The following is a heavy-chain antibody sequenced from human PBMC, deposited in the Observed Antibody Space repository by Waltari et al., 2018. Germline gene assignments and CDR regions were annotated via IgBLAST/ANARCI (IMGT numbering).Heavy chain of an antibody. D-gene: IGHD6-13*01. CDR2: RRQDGSET. CDR1: GFTFSSYW. Sequence: EVQLVESGGGLVQPGGSLRLSCAASGFTFSSYWMSWVRQAPGKGPEWVAKRRQDGSETYYVNSGMGRFTISRDNAKNSLYLRMNSLSAEDTAVSYCAREGSSSWGDYWGQGTLVTVSS. V-gene: IGHV3-7*01. CDR3: AREGSSSWGDY. J-gene: IGHJ4*02.